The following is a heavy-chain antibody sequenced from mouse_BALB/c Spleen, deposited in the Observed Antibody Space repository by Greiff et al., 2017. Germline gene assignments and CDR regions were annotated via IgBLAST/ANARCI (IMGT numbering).Heavy chain of an antibody. V-gene: IGHV1-7*01. J-gene: IGHJ3*01. CDR1: GYTFTSYW. CDR2: INPSTGYT. D-gene: IGHD1-1*01. CDR3: ARIDYGSRAY. Sequence: VQLQQSGAELAKPGASVKMSCKASGYTFTSYWMHWVKQRPGQGLEWIGYINPSTGYTEYNQKFKDKATLTADKSSSTAYMQLSSLTSEDSAVYYCARIDYGSRAYWGQGTLVTVSA.